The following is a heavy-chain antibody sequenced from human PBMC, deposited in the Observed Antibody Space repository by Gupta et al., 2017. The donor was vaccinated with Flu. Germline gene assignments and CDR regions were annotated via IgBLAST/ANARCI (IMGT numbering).Heavy chain of an antibody. J-gene: IGHJ3*02. D-gene: IGHD2-21*02. CDR2: ISGSGGST. CDR3: AKVRGEGGGDPPQRDAFDI. CDR1: GFTFSSYA. V-gene: IGHV3-23*01. Sequence: EVQLLESGGGLVQPGGSLRLSCAASGFTFSSYAMSWVRQAPGKGLEWVSAISGSGGSTYYADSVKGRFTISRDNSKNTLYLQMNSLRAEDTAVYYCAKVRGEGGGDPPQRDAFDIWGQGTMVTVSS.